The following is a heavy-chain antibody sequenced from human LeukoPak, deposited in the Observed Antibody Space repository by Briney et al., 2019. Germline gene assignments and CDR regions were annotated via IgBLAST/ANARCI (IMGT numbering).Heavy chain of an antibody. CDR1: GFSFSSSG. J-gene: IGHJ5*02. V-gene: IGHV3-33*01. CDR2: IWYDGSHK. Sequence: GGSLRLSCAASGFSFSSSGMHWVRQAPGKGLEWVAVIWYDGSHKYYADSVKGRFTISRDNSKNTMYLQMNSLRVEDTAVYYCAMSLMVRGAINWLDPWGQGTLVAVSS. CDR3: AMSLMVRGAINWLDP. D-gene: IGHD3-10*01.